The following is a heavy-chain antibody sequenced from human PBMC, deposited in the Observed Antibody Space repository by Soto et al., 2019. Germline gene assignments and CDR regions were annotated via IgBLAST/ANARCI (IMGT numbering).Heavy chain of an antibody. CDR3: ARGQEVGAHFFDS. D-gene: IGHD2-15*01. Sequence: GGSLRLSCEASGFTFSGFDMHWVRQPTGKGLEWVSTIGTAGDTYYAVSVKGRFTISRDNAKNSLSLQMNILRAGDTAVYFCARGQEVGAHFFDSWGQGTQVTVSS. CDR2: IGTAGDT. V-gene: IGHV3-13*01. J-gene: IGHJ4*02. CDR1: GFTFSGFD.